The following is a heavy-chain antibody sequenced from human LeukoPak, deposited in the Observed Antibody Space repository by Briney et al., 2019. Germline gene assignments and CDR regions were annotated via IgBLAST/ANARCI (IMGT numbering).Heavy chain of an antibody. V-gene: IGHV4-30-4*08. D-gene: IGHD1-26*01. CDR2: IYYSGST. J-gene: IGHJ1*01. CDR3: ARAGGSYYPGYFQH. Sequence: WVRQAPGRGLEWIGYIYYSGSTYYNPSLKSRVTISVDTSKNQFSLKLSSVTAADTAVYYCARAGGSYYPGYFQHWGQGTLVTVSS.